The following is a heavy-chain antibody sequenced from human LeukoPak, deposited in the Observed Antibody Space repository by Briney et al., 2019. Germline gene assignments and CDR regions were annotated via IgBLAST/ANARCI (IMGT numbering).Heavy chain of an antibody. J-gene: IGHJ4*02. CDR2: IYHSGST. D-gene: IGHD3-22*01. CDR3: ARDSSGLFDY. Sequence: PSGTLCLTCAVSVVALSIYYWGCSRGTPRGGLEWIGYIYHSGSTYYNPSLKSRVTISVDRSKNQFSLKLSSVTAADTAVYYCARDSSGLFDYWGQGTLVTVSS. V-gene: IGHV4-30-2*01. CDR1: VVALSIYY.